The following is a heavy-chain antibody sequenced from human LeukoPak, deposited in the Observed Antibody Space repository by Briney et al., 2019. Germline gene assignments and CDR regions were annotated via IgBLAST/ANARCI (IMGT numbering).Heavy chain of an antibody. J-gene: IGHJ4*02. CDR2: ISSSSSYI. D-gene: IGHD2-2*01. V-gene: IGHV3-21*01. Sequence: EGSLRLSCAASGFTFSSYSMNWVRQAPGKGLEWVSSISSSSSYIYYADSVKGRFTISRDNAKNSLYLQMNSLRAEDTAVYYCARVPPSTSCFDYWGQGTLVTVSS. CDR3: ARVPPSTSCFDY. CDR1: GFTFSSYS.